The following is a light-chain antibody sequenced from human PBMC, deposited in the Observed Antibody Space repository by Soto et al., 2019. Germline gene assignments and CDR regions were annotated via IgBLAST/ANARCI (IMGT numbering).Light chain of an antibody. CDR3: QQYNNWPFPSWT. CDR2: GAS. V-gene: IGKV3-15*01. J-gene: IGKJ1*01. CDR1: QSVSSN. Sequence: EIVMTQSPATLSVSPGERATLSCRASQSVSSNLAWYQQKPGQAPRLLIYGASTRATGIPARFSGSGSGTEFTLTISSLQSEDYYCQQYNNWPFPSWTFGQGTKVEIK.